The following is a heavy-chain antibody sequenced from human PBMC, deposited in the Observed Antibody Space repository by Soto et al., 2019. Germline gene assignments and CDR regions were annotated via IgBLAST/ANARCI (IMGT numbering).Heavy chain of an antibody. J-gene: IGHJ6*03. CDR2: MNPNSGNT. V-gene: IGHV1-8*01. Sequence: KVSCKASGYTFTSYDINWVRQATGQGLEWMGWMNPNSGNTGYAQKFQGRVTMTRNTSISTAYMELSSLRSEDTAVYYCARGSGQRFLGGLPYYYYYLDVWGKGNTVTVPS. D-gene: IGHD3-3*01. CDR3: ARGSGQRFLGGLPYYYYYLDV. CDR1: GYTFTSYD.